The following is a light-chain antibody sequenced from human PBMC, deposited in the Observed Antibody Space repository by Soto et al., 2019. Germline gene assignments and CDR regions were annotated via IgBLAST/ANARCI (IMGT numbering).Light chain of an antibody. Sequence: QSALTQPASVSGSPGQSITISCTGTSSDVGGYNYVSWYQQHPGKAPKLMIYEVSNRPSGVSNRFSGSKSGNTASLTISGLQAEDEPDYYCSSYTSSSPRVFGTGTKLTVL. CDR2: EVS. J-gene: IGLJ1*01. CDR3: SSYTSSSPRV. CDR1: SSDVGGYNY. V-gene: IGLV2-14*01.